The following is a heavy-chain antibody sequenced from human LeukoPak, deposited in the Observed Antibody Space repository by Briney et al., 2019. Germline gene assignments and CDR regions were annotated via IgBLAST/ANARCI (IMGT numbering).Heavy chain of an antibody. CDR2: IYPRDSDI. J-gene: IGHJ6*03. D-gene: IGHD1-26*01. CDR1: GYSFTTYW. V-gene: IGHV5-51*01. Sequence: GESLKISCKGSGYSFTTYWIAWVRQMPGKGLEWMGIIYPRDSDIRYSPPFQGQVTISADKSISTAYLQWSSLKASDTAMYYCARHIGGSYPGDYYYYMDVWGKGTTVTVSS. CDR3: ARHIGGSYPGDYYYYMDV.